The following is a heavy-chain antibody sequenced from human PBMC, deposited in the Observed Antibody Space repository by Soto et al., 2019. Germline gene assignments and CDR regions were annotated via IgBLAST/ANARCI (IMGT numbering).Heavy chain of an antibody. CDR1: GGTFSSYT. V-gene: IGHV1-69*02. J-gene: IGHJ1*01. CDR2: IIPILGIA. D-gene: IGHD4-17*01. CDR3: AVYGDYVYFQH. Sequence: QVQLVQSGAEVKKPGSSVKVSCKASGGTFSSYTISWVRQAPGQGLEWMGRIIPILGIANYAQKFQGRVTITADKSTSTADMELSSLRSEDTAVYYCAVYGDYVYFQHWGQGTLVTVSS.